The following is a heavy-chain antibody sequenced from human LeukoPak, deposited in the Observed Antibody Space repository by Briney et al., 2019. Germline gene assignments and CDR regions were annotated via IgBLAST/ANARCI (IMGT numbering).Heavy chain of an antibody. CDR3: ARTLYMATNWFDP. CDR1: GYTSTSYG. D-gene: IGHD4-11*01. V-gene: IGHV1-18*01. CDR2: ISAYNGNT. J-gene: IGHJ5*02. Sequence: ASVKVSCKASGYTSTSYGISWVRQAPGQGLEWMGWISAYNGNTNYAQKFQGRVTMTTDTSTSTAYMELRSLRSGDTAVYYCARTLYMATNWFDPWGQGTLVTVSS.